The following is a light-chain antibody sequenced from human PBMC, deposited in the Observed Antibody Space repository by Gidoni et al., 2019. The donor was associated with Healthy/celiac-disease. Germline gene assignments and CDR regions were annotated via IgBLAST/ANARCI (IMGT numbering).Light chain of an antibody. CDR2: EVS. Sequence: QSALTQPASVSGSPGQSITISCTGTSSDVGSYTLVSWYQQHPGKAPKLMIYEVSKRPAGVSNRYSGSKSGNTASLTISGLQAEDEADYYCCSDVGGTSVVFGGGTKLTVL. CDR3: CSDVGGTSVV. CDR1: SSDVGSYTL. V-gene: IGLV2-23*02. J-gene: IGLJ2*01.